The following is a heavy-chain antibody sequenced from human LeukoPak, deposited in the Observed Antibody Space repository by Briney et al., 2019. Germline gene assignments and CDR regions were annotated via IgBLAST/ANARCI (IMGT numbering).Heavy chain of an antibody. Sequence: SGGSLRLSCAASGLTVSSNCMSWVRQAPGKGLEWVSFIYSGGNTYYADSVKGRFTISRDNSKNTVHLQMNSLRTEDMAVYYCARAATVTAESAFGYWGQGTLVTVSS. CDR1: GLTVSSNC. CDR2: IYSGGNT. V-gene: IGHV3-53*05. D-gene: IGHD4-17*01. J-gene: IGHJ4*02. CDR3: ARAATVTAESAFGY.